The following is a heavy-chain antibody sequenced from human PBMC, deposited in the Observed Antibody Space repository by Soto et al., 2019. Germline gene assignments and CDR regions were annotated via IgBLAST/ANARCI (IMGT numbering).Heavy chain of an antibody. Sequence: EVQLVESGGGLVQPGRSLRLSCAASGFTLSDYWMHWVRQVPGKGLLWVSRISVDGGSTTYADSVRGRFTISRDNAKNILYLQMATMRAEDTAIYCCGRAPEQRPIGYWGLGSLVTVSS. CDR3: GRAPEQRPIGY. CDR2: ISVDGGST. J-gene: IGHJ4*02. D-gene: IGHD6-19*01. V-gene: IGHV3-74*01. CDR1: GFTLSDYW.